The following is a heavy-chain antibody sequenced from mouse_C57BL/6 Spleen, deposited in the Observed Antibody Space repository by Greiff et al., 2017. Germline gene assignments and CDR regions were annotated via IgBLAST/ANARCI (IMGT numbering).Heavy chain of an antibody. D-gene: IGHD1-1*01. CDR2: ILPGSGST. J-gene: IGHJ4*01. CDR3: ARGESSRAMDY. Sequence: VQLQQSGAELMKPGASVKLSCKATGYTFTGYWIEWVKQRPGHGLEWIGEILPGSGSTNYNEKFKGKATFTTDTSSNTACMQLISLTTEDSASYYCARGESSRAMDYWGQGTSVTVSS. V-gene: IGHV1-9*01. CDR1: GYTFTGYW.